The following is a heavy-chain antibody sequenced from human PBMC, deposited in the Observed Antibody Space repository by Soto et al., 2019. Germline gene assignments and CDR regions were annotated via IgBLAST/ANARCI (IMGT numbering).Heavy chain of an antibody. CDR2: ISYDGSNK. V-gene: IGHV3-30-3*01. CDR3: ARDLVYY. D-gene: IGHD6-6*01. J-gene: IGHJ4*02. Sequence: QVQLVESGGGVVQTGRSLRLSCAASGFTFSSYAMHWVRQAPGKGLEWVAVISYDGSNKYYADAVKGRFTISRDNSKNTLYLQMNSLRAEDTAVYYCARDLVYYWGQGTLVTVSS. CDR1: GFTFSSYA.